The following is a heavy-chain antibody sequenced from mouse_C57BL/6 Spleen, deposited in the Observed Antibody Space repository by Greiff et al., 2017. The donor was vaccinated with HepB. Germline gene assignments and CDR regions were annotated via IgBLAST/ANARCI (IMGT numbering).Heavy chain of an antibody. D-gene: IGHD3-2*02. CDR1: GFTFSSYG. CDR2: ISSGGSYT. CDR3: ARRESSGYVDWFAY. Sequence: EVQGVESGGDLVKPGGSLKLSCAASGFTFSSYGMSWVRQTPDKRLEWVATISSGGSYTYYPDSVKGRFTISRDNAKNTLYLQMSSLKSEDTAMYYCARRESSGYVDWFAYWGQGTLVTVSA. V-gene: IGHV5-6*01. J-gene: IGHJ3*01.